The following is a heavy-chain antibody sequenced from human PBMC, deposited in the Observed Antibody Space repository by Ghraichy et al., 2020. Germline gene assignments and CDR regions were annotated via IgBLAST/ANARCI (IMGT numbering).Heavy chain of an antibody. CDR2: IIAGNGNT. CDR3: AVGSY. J-gene: IGHJ4*02. CDR1: GYTFSNYT. Sequence: ASVKVSCKASGYTFSNYTTHWVLQAPGQGLEWMGWIIAGNGNTKHSQKFQDRLTISRDTSESVAYLELRSLTLEDTAMYFCAVGSYWGQGTRVTVSS. V-gene: IGHV1-3*01. D-gene: IGHD3-16*01.